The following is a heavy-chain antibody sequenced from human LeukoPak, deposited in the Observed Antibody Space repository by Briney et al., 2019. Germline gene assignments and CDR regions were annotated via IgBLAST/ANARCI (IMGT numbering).Heavy chain of an antibody. CDR2: ISGSGGST. CDR1: GFTFSSYG. V-gene: IGHV3-23*01. CDR3: AKEERYYDSSGSHEYYFDY. J-gene: IGHJ4*02. D-gene: IGHD3-22*01. Sequence: PGGSLRLSCAASGFTFSSYGMTWVRQAPGKGLEWVSAISGSGGSTYYADSVKGRSTISRDNSKNTLYLQMNSLRAEDTAVYYCAKEERYYDSSGSHEYYFDYWGQGTLVTVSS.